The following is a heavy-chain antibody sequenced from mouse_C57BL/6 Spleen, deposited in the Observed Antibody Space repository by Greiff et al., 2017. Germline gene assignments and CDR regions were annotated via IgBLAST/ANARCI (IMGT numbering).Heavy chain of an antibody. D-gene: IGHD2-4*01. J-gene: IGHJ2*01. CDR2: IDPSDSYT. CDR3: ARFDYDALDD. Sequence: QVQLQQPGAELVMPGASVKLSCKASGYTFTSYWMHWVKQRPGQGLEWIGEIDPSDSYTNYNQKFKGKSTLTVDKSSSTAYMQLSSLTSEDSAVYYCARFDYDALDDWGQGTTLTVSS. V-gene: IGHV1-69*01. CDR1: GYTFTSYW.